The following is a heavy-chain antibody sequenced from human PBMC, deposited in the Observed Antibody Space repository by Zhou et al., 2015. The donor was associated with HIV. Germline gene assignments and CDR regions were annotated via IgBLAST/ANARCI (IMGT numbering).Heavy chain of an antibody. CDR1: GGTLSGSD. Sequence: QVQLVQSGSEVKKPGSSVKVSCKASGGTLSGSDISWVRQAPGQGLEWMGGITPLFDIEEYAEKFRGRLTITVDESTGTAYMDLRSLRSGDTAVYFCARSSVNHDNAFDLWGQGTKVIVSS. V-gene: IGHV1-69*01. CDR3: ARSSVNHDNAFDL. D-gene: IGHD1-14*01. J-gene: IGHJ3*01. CDR2: ITPLFDIE.